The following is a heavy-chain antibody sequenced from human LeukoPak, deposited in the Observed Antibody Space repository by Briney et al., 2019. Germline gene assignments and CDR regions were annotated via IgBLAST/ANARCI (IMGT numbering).Heavy chain of an antibody. J-gene: IGHJ4*02. CDR2: IYIGGRT. D-gene: IGHD5-18*01. CDR1: GFTLSGNY. CDR3: AREGVGYFFDY. Sequence: GGSLRLSCAASGFTLSGNYVSWVRQAPGKGLEWVSVIYIGGRTYYADSVKGRFTISRDNSKSTLFLQMRGLRPEDTAIYYCAREGVGYFFDYWGQGALVTVSS. V-gene: IGHV3-53*05.